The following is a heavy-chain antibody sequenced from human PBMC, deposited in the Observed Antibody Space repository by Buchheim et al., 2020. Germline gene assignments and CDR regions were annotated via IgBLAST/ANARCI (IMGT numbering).Heavy chain of an antibody. CDR1: GFTFSGSA. CDR2: IRSKANTYAT. D-gene: IGHD6-19*01. Sequence: EVQLVESGGTLVQPGGSLKLSCAASGFTFSGSAIHWVRQASGKGLEWLGRIRSKANTYATAYAESVKGRFTISRDDSKNTAYLQMNSLRAEDTAVYYCARPYRSGWYPENWFDPWGQGTL. V-gene: IGHV3-73*01. CDR3: ARPYRSGWYPENWFDP. J-gene: IGHJ5*02.